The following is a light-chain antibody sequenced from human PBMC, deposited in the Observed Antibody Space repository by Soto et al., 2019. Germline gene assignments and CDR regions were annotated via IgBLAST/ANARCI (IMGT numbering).Light chain of an antibody. V-gene: IGKV3-20*01. CDR1: QSVSSSY. CDR3: QQYKNWPL. Sequence: EIVLTQSPGTLSLSPGERATLSCGASQSVSSSYLAWYQQKPGQAPRLLIYGASSRATGIPDRFSGSGSGTDFTLTISRLEPEDFAVYYCQQYKNWPLFGQGTRLEIK. CDR2: GAS. J-gene: IGKJ5*01.